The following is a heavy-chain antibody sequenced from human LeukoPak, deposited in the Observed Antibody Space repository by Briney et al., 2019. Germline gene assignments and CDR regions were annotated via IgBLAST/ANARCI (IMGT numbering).Heavy chain of an antibody. CDR1: GFSFSSYA. D-gene: IGHD4-17*01. Sequence: GGSLRLSCAAPGFSFSSYAMTWVRQAPGKGLEWVSAISGSGGSTYYADSVKGRFTISRDNSKNTLYLQMNSLRAEDTAVYYCAKDASPLGPFYGDDAFDIWGQGTMVTVSS. CDR3: AKDASPLGPFYGDDAFDI. V-gene: IGHV3-23*01. CDR2: ISGSGGST. J-gene: IGHJ3*02.